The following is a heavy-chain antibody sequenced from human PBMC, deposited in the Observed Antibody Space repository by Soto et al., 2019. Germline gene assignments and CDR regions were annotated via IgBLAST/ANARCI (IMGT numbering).Heavy chain of an antibody. CDR3: PRGIHTNSGYDPYYYYYYMDV. Sequence: QVQLVQSGAEVKKPGASVKVSCKASGYTFTSYDINWVRQATGQGLEWMGWMNPNSGNTGYAQKFQGRVTMTRNTSISTAYMELSSLRSEDTAVYYCPRGIHTNSGYDPYYYYYYMDVWGKGTTVTVSS. D-gene: IGHD5-12*01. V-gene: IGHV1-8*01. CDR2: MNPNSGNT. J-gene: IGHJ6*03. CDR1: GYTFTSYD.